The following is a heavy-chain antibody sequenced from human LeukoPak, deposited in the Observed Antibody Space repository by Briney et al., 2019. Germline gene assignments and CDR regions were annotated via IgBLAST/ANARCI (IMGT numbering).Heavy chain of an antibody. V-gene: IGHV1-3*01. CDR1: GYIFTTYA. J-gene: IGHJ4*02. Sequence: GASVKVSCKAFGYIFTTYAIHWVRQAPGQRLEWMGWINAGNGNTKYSQKFQGRVTITRDTSASTAYMELSSLRSEDTAVYYCARGYDSSGYYPYWGQGTLVTVSS. CDR3: ARGYDSSGYYPY. CDR2: INAGNGNT. D-gene: IGHD3-22*01.